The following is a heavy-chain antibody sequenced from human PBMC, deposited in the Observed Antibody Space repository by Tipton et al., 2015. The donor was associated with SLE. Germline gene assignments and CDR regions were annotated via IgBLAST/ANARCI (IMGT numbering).Heavy chain of an antibody. CDR3: ARALSGNSNAFDI. J-gene: IGHJ3*02. CDR2: IYHSGST. V-gene: IGHV4-38-2*01. CDR1: GYSISSGYY. D-gene: IGHD4-23*01. Sequence: LRLSCAVSGYSISSGYYWGWIRQPPGKGLEWIGSIYHSGSTYYNPSLKSRVTISVDTSKNQFSLKLSSVTAADTAVYYCARALSGNSNAFDIWGQGTMVTVSS.